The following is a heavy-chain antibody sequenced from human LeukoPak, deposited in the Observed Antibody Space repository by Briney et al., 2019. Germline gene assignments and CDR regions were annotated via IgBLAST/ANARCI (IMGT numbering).Heavy chain of an antibody. Sequence: SQTLSLTCEVSGDSLSSGGYSWSWIRQPPGKGLEWIGYIRYSGSTYYNPSLKSRLTMSVEASKTHVALRLSSVTAADTPGYHCAKMFNADVPFESWGRGILVTVPSASPRG. CDR3: AKMFNADVPFESWGRGILVTVPSASP. J-gene: IGHJ5*02. D-gene: IGHD4-23*01. CDR1: GDSLSSGGYS. CDR2: IRYSGST. V-gene: IGHV4-30-4*07.